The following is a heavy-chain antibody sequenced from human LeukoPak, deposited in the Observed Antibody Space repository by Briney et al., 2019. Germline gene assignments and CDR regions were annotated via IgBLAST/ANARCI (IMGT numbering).Heavy chain of an antibody. D-gene: IGHD3-3*01. J-gene: IGHJ5*02. CDR2: INPSGGST. CDR3: ARGDGDYLWSGFDP. CDR1: GYTFTSYY. Sequence: ASVKVSCKASGYTFTSYYMHWVRQAPGQGLEWMGIINPSGGSTSYAQKFQGRVTMTRDTSTSTAYMELRSLRSDNTAVYYCARGDGDYLWSGFDPWGQGTLVTVSS. V-gene: IGHV1-46*01.